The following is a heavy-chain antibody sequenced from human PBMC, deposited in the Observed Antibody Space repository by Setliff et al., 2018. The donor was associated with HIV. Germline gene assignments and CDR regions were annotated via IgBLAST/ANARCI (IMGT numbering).Heavy chain of an antibody. CDR3: ASDILTGYDPGKPPPQMDY. Sequence: LRLSCAASGFTFSSYGIHWVRQAPGKGLEWVAFIRYDGSNKYYADSVKGRFTISRDNSKNTLYLQMNSLRAEDTAVYYCASDILTGYDPGKPPPQMDYWGQGTLVTVSS. J-gene: IGHJ4*02. V-gene: IGHV3-30*02. CDR1: GFTFSSYG. CDR2: IRYDGSNK. D-gene: IGHD3-9*01.